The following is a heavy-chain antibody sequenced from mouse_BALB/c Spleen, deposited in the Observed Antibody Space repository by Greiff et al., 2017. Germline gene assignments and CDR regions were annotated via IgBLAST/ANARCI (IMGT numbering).Heavy chain of an antibody. V-gene: IGHV14-3*02. CDR3: ASGNYGSSYPFAY. CDR1: GFNIKDTY. J-gene: IGHJ3*01. D-gene: IGHD1-1*01. Sequence: EVQLQQSGAELVKPGASVKLSCTASGFNIKDTYMHWVKQRPEQGLEWIGRIDPANGNTKYDPKFQGKATITADTSSNTAYLQLSSLTSEDTAGYYCASGNYGSSYPFAYWGQGTLVTVSA. CDR2: IDPANGNT.